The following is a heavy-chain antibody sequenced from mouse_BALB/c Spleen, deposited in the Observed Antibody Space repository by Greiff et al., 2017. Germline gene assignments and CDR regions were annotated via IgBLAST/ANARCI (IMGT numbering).Heavy chain of an antibody. J-gene: IGHJ3*01. CDR3: ARRGDCEGFAY. CDR1: GYTFTDYA. Sequence: QVQLQQSGAELVRPGVSVKISCKGSGYTFTDYAMHWVKQSHAKSLEWIGVISTYYGDASYNQKFKGKATMTVDKSSSTAYMELARLTSEDSAIYYCARRGDCEGFAYWGQGTLVTVSA. CDR2: ISTYYGDA. V-gene: IGHV1S137*01.